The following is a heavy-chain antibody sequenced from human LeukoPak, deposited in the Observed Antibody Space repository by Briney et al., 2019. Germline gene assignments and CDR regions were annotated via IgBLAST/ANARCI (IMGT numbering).Heavy chain of an antibody. V-gene: IGHV3-7*05. CDR1: GFPFSNYW. D-gene: IGHD3-16*01. CDR3: AREVMRSFDK. CDR2: IKQDGSET. Sequence: PGGSLRLSCAASGFPFSNYWMAWVRQAPGRGLEWVARIKQDGSETYHVDPVKGRFTISRDNAKDSLYLQMNSLRDEDTAVYYCAREVMRSFDKGGQGTLVTVSS. J-gene: IGHJ4*02.